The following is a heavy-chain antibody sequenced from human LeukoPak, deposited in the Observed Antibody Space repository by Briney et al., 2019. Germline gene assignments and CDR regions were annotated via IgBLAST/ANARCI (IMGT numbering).Heavy chain of an antibody. Sequence: GASVKVSLKASGYTFTSYDINWVRQATGQGLEWMGWMNPNSGNRGYAQKFQGRVTMTRDTTISTAYMELSGLRYEDTAVYYCARASGDIDYWGQGNLVSVSS. V-gene: IGHV1-8*01. CDR1: GYTFTSYD. CDR3: ARASGDIDY. D-gene: IGHD7-27*01. CDR2: MNPNSGNR. J-gene: IGHJ4*02.